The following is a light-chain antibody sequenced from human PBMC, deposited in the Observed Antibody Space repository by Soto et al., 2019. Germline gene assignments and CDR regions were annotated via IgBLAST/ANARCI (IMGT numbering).Light chain of an antibody. V-gene: IGLV2-14*01. Sequence: QSALTQPASVSGSPGQSITISCTGSNSDVGSYNYVSWYQQHPGKAPKLMIYEVNNRPSGVSNRFSGSKSGNTASLTISGLQAEDEADYYCSSYTSRSTWVFGGGTKVTVL. CDR3: SSYTSRSTWV. J-gene: IGLJ3*02. CDR1: NSDVGSYNY. CDR2: EVN.